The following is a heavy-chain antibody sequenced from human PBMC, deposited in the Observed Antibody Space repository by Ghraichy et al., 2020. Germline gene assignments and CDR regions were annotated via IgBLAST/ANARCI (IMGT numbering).Heavy chain of an antibody. CDR1: GFTFSSYA. CDR3: AKDIVGLPGY. J-gene: IGHJ4*02. V-gene: IGHV3-23*01. Sequence: GESLNISCAASGFTFSSYAMSWVRQAPGKGLEWVSAISGSGGSTYYADSVKGRFTISRDNSKNTLYLQMNSLRAEDTAVYYCAKDIVGLPGYWGQGTLVTVSS. D-gene: IGHD2-15*01. CDR2: ISGSGGST.